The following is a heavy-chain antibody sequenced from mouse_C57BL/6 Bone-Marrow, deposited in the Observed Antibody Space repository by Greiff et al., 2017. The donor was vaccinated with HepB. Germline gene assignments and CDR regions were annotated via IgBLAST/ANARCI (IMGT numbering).Heavy chain of an antibody. CDR1: GYAFSSYW. CDR3: ATNSSITTVVEGFAY. V-gene: IGHV1-80*01. J-gene: IGHJ3*01. Sequence: QVQLQQSGAELVKPGASVKISCKASGYAFSSYWMNWVKQRPGKGLEWIGQIYPGDGDTNYNGKFKGKATLTADKSSSTAYMQLSSLTSEDSAVYFCATNSSITTVVEGFAYWGQGTLVTVSA. D-gene: IGHD1-1*01. CDR2: IYPGDGDT.